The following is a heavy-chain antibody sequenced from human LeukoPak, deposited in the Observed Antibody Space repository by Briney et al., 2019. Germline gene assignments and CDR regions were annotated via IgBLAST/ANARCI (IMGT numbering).Heavy chain of an antibody. D-gene: IGHD3-9*01. CDR3: ARGRASLRYFDWYWFDP. V-gene: IGHV1-18*01. Sequence: GASVKVSCKASGYTFTSYGISWVRQAPGQGLEWMGWISAYNGNTNYAQKLQGRVTMTRNTSISTAYMELSSLRSEDTAVYYCARGRASLRYFDWYWFDPWGQGTLVTVSS. CDR2: ISAYNGNT. CDR1: GYTFTSYG. J-gene: IGHJ5*02.